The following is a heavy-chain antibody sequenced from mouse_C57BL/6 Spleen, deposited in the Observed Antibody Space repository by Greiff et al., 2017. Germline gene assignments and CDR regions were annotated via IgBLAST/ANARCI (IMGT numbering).Heavy chain of an antibody. J-gene: IGHJ2*01. Sequence: QVQLKQPGAELVMPGASVKLSCKASGYTFTSYWMHWVKQRPGQGLEWIGEIDPSDSYTNYNQKFKGKSTLTVDKSSSTAYMQLSSLTSEDSAVYYCARVDSSGQGYFDYWGQGTTLTVSS. V-gene: IGHV1-69*01. D-gene: IGHD3-2*02. CDR1: GYTFTSYW. CDR3: ARVDSSGQGYFDY. CDR2: IDPSDSYT.